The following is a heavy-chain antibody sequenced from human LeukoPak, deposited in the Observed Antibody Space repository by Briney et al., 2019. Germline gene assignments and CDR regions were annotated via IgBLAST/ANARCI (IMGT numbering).Heavy chain of an antibody. D-gene: IGHD3-3*01. Sequence: ASVKVSCKASGYTFTGYYMHWVRQAPGQGLEWMGWINPNSGGTNYAQKLQGRVTMTTDTSTSTAYMELRSLRSDDTAVYYCARDDGPGYDFWSGYSPPYYYYMDVWGKGTTVTVSS. CDR1: GYTFTGYY. CDR3: ARDDGPGYDFWSGYSPPYYYYMDV. V-gene: IGHV1-2*02. J-gene: IGHJ6*03. CDR2: INPNSGGT.